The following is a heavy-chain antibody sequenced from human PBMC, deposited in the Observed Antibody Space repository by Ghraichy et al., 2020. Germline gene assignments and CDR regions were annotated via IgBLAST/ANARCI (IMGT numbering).Heavy chain of an antibody. CDR2: MNHTGST. J-gene: IGHJ2*01. V-gene: IGHV4-39*01. CDR3: VGSFMVIRYFHL. Sequence: SETLSLTCTVSGGSISSSNYYWGWIRQPPGKGLEWVGSMNHTGSTYYNPSLESRLTMSVDTSKNQFSLKLSSVTAADTALYYCVGSFMVIRYFHLWGRGTLVTFSS. CDR1: GGSISSSNYY. D-gene: IGHD4/OR15-4a*01.